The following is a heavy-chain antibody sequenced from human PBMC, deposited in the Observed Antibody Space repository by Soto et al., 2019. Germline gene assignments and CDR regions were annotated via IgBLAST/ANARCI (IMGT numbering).Heavy chain of an antibody. D-gene: IGHD3-10*01. CDR1: GYSFPKYY. Sequence: PGESLKISCKGSGYSFPKYYIGWVRQMPGKDLEWMAIIYPGDSDTRYSPSFQGQVTISADKSISTAYLQWSSLKASDTAMYYCAGGGVRGVITRTRDYYGMDVWGQGTTVTVSS. J-gene: IGHJ6*02. CDR2: IYPGDSDT. V-gene: IGHV5-51*01. CDR3: AGGGVRGVITRTRDYYGMDV.